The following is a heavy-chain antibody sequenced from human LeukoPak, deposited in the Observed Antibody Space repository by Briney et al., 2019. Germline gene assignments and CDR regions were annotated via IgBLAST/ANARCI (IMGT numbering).Heavy chain of an antibody. D-gene: IGHD1-26*01. J-gene: IGHJ4*02. CDR3: ARGGELLRPADY. Sequence: PGGSLRLSCAASGFTFISYSMSWARQAPGKGLEWVSSISSGSSYIYYADSVNGRFTISRDNARNSLYLLMNSLRAEDTAIYYCARGGELLRPADYWGQGTLVTVSS. V-gene: IGHV3-21*01. CDR2: ISSGSSYI. CDR1: GFTFISYS.